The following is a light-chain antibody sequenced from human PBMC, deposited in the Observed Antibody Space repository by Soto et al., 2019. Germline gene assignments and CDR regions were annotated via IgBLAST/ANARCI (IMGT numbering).Light chain of an antibody. CDR1: SSDVGNYNY. V-gene: IGLV2-14*01. Sequence: QSALTQPASVSGSPGQSITISCTGTSSDVGNYNYVSWYKQHSGKAPKLMIYDVSYRPSGVSNRFSGFKSGNTASLTISGLQAEDEADYYCSSYTSSSTVIFGGGTTLTVL. J-gene: IGLJ2*01. CDR2: DVS. CDR3: SSYTSSSTVI.